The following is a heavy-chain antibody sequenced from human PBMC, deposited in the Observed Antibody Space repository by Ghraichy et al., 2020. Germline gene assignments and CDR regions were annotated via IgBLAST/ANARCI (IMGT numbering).Heavy chain of an antibody. CDR3: ARGSIVGGTVKYASDI. CDR1: GYTFRDYY. Sequence: ASEKVSCKSSGYTFRDYYLQWVRQAPGQGLETMGWINPNSGGTNYAQKFQGRVTMTSDTSITTAYMELSRVTSDDTAVYYCARGSIVGGTVKYASDIWGQGTLVTVSS. CDR2: INPNSGGT. D-gene: IGHD3-3*02. V-gene: IGHV1-2*02. J-gene: IGHJ3*02.